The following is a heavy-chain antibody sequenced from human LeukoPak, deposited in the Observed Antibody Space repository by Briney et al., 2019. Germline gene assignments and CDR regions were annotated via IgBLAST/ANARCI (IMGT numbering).Heavy chain of an antibody. CDR2: ISSSSSYI. CDR1: GFTFSTYS. V-gene: IGHV3-21*01. J-gene: IGHJ4*02. D-gene: IGHD3-16*02. CDR3: ARDLGYDYVWGSYREGDY. Sequence: GGSLRLSCSASGFTFSTYSMTWVRQTPGKGLEWVSSISSSSSYIYYADSVKGRFTISRDNAKNSLYLQMNSLRAEDTAVYYCARDLGYDYVWGSYREGDYWGQGTLITVSS.